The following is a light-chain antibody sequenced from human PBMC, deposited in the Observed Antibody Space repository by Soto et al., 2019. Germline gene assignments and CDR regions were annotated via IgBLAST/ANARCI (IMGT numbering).Light chain of an antibody. CDR2: GAS. J-gene: IGKJ1*01. Sequence: EIVLTQSPATLSLSPGERATLSCRASQSVSSSSLAWYQQRPGQGPRLLIYGASSRATGIPDRFSGSGSGTDFTLIISRLEPEDFAMYYCQQYGSSPRTFGQGTKVDIK. CDR3: QQYGSSPRT. CDR1: QSVSSSS. V-gene: IGKV3-20*01.